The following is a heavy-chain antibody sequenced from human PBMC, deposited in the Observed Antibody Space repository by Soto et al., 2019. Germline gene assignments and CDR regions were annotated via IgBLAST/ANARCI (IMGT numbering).Heavy chain of an antibody. CDR3: AKDKPGTTSFDY. D-gene: IGHD1-1*01. CDR1: GXTVSRNA. Sequence: GSLRLSCAASGXTVSRNAMDWVRQAPGKGLEWVSGISERGDTTHYADSVKGRFTISRDTSKNTLYLQMHALRAHDKAVYYCAKDKPGTTSFDYWGQGTLGTVSS. CDR2: ISERGDTT. V-gene: IGHV3-23*01. J-gene: IGHJ4*02.